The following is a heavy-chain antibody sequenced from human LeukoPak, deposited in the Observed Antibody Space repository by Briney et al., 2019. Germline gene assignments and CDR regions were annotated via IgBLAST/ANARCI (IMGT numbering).Heavy chain of an antibody. CDR2: INTDGSST. J-gene: IGHJ5*02. CDR1: GFTFSSYW. D-gene: IGHD2-15*01. Sequence: GGSLRLSCAASGFTFSSYWMHWVRQAPGKGLVWVSGINTDGSSTNYADSVKGRFTISRDNSKNTLYLQMNSLRAEDTAVYYCAKPPCSGGSCYPFDPWGQGTLVTVSS. CDR3: AKPPCSGGSCYPFDP. V-gene: IGHV3-74*01.